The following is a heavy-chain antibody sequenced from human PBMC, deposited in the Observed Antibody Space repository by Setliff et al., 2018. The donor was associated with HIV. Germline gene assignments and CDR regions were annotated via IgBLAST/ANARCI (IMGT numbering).Heavy chain of an antibody. V-gene: IGHV3-23*03. CDR1: GFTFSSFA. D-gene: IGHD2-21*01. CDR2: IYTDNSNT. J-gene: IGHJ3*02. CDR3: AKHFLLWSNAFHI. Sequence: GGSLRLSCAASGFTFSSFAMTWVRQAPGKGLEWVSIIYTDNSNTYYADSVKRRFTISRDNSKNTLYLQMNSLRAEDTAVYYCAKHFLLWSNAFHIWGQGTMVTVSS.